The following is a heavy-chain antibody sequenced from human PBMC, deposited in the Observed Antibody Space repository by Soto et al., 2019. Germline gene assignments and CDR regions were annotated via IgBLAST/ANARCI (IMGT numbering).Heavy chain of an antibody. V-gene: IGHV3-20*04. CDR1: GFTFDDYG. CDR2: INWNGGSR. Sequence: GGSLRLSCAASGFTFDDYGMSWVRQALGKGLEWVSGINWNGGSRGYADSVKGRFIISRDNAKRSLYLQMNSLRAEDTAFYYCARAGYDILTGYPHFDSWGQGTLVTVSS. J-gene: IGHJ4*02. CDR3: ARAGYDILTGYPHFDS. D-gene: IGHD3-9*01.